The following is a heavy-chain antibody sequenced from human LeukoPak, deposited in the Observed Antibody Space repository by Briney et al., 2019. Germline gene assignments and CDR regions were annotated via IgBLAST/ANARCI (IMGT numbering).Heavy chain of an antibody. D-gene: IGHD3-10*01. J-gene: IGHJ4*02. CDR1: GGSNSYYY. CDR2: SHDSGES. V-gene: IGHV4-59*08. Sequence: PSETLSLTCSVSGGSNSYYYWSWIRQPPGKGLEWIGYSHDSGESNYNPSLQSRVIISRDTSKNQFSLNLMSVTAADTAVYYCAASSHSGSYRAYWGQGAPVTVSS. CDR3: AASSHSGSYRAY.